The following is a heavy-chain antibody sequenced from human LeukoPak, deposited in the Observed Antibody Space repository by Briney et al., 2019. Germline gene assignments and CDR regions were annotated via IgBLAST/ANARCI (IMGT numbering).Heavy chain of an antibody. V-gene: IGHV3-23*01. J-gene: IGHJ4*02. D-gene: IGHD6-19*01. CDR1: GFTFSSYA. Sequence: GGSLRLSCAASGFTFSSYAMSCVRQAPGKGLEGGSAISGSGGSTYYADSVKGRFTISRDNSKNPLYLQMNSLRAEDTAVYYCAARYSSGWYYFDYWGQGTLVTVSS. CDR3: AARYSSGWYYFDY. CDR2: ISGSGGST.